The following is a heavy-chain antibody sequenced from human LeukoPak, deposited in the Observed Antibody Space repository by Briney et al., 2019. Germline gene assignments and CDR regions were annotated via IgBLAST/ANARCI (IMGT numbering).Heavy chain of an antibody. J-gene: IGHJ5*02. CDR3: ARHLALREGRWFDP. CDR2: IYYSGST. D-gene: IGHD4-17*01. V-gene: IGHV4-59*08. Sequence: PSETLSLTCTVSGGSISSYYWSWIRQPPGKGLEWIGYIYYSGSTNYNPSLKSRVTISVDTSKNQFSLKLSSVTAADTAVYYCARHLALREGRWFDPWGQGTLVTVSS. CDR1: GGSISSYY.